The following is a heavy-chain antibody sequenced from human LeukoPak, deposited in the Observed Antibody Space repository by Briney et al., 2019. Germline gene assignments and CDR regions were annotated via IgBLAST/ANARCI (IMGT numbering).Heavy chain of an antibody. CDR2: ISSSSSHI. Sequence: YPGGSLRLSCAASGFTFSDYYMSWIRQAPGKGLEWVSYISSSSSHIYYADSVKGRFTISRDNAKNSLYLQMNSLRAEDAAVYYCARVLTDYGYRYYYYYYYMDVWGKGTTVTVSS. V-gene: IGHV3-11*06. D-gene: IGHD5-18*01. CDR3: ARVLTDYGYRYYYYYYYMDV. CDR1: GFTFSDYY. J-gene: IGHJ6*03.